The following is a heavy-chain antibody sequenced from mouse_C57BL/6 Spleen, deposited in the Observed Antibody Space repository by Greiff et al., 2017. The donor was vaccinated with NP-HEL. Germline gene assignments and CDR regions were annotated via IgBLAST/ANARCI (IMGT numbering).Heavy chain of an antibody. V-gene: IGHV14-4*01. D-gene: IGHD2-1*01. CDR3: TRCNYVPYWYLDV. Sequence: EVQLQQSGAELVRPGASVKLSCTASGFNIKDDYMHWVKQRPEQGLEWIGWIDPENGDTEYASKFQGKATITADTSSNTAYLQLSSLTSEDTAVYYCTRCNYVPYWYLDVWGTGTTVTVSS. CDR2: IDPENGDT. CDR1: GFNIKDDY. J-gene: IGHJ1*03.